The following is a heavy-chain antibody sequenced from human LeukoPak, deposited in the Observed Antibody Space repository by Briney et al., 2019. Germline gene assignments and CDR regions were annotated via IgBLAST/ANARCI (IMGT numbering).Heavy chain of an antibody. CDR1: GYTFTRYD. CDR2: MNPNSGNT. J-gene: IGHJ4*02. D-gene: IGHD4-11*01. Sequence: ASVKVSCKASGYTFTRYDVNWVRQATGQGLEWMGWMNPNSGNTGYAQKFQGRVTITRDTSVNTACMELSSLRSEDTAVYYCARAPSVSNFDYWGQGTLITVSS. V-gene: IGHV1-8*03. CDR3: ARAPSVSNFDY.